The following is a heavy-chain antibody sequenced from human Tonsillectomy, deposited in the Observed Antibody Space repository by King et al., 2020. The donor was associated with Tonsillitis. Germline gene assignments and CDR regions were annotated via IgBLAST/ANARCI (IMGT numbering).Heavy chain of an antibody. D-gene: IGHD3-3*01. Sequence: VQLVESGGGVVQPGRSLRLSCAAAGFTFSSYGMLWVRQAPGKGLEGVAVIWEDGSNKYYADVVRGRFTISRDNSKNTLYLQMNSLRAEDTAVYYCAMPYYDFWSGYFDYWGQGTLVTVSS. V-gene: IGHV3-33*01. CDR3: AMPYYDFWSGYFDY. CDR1: GFTFSSYG. J-gene: IGHJ4*02. CDR2: IWEDGSNK.